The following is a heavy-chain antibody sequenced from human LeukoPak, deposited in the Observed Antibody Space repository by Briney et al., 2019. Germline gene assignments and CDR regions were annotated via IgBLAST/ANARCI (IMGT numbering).Heavy chain of an antibody. V-gene: IGHV4-39*01. D-gene: IGHD3-22*01. CDR1: GGSITSSSYY. J-gene: IGHJ4*02. CDR2: FYYGGNT. CDR3: ARHEAPLWLLPRHFDY. Sequence: PSETLSLTCTVSGGSITSSSYYWGWIRLPPGKGLEWIGSFYYGGNTYYNPSLKSRFTISVDTSKNQLSLELRSVTAADTAVYYCARHEAPLWLLPRHFDYWGQGTLVTVSS.